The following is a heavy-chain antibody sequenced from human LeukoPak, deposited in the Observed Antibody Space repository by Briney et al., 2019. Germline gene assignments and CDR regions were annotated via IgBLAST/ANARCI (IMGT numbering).Heavy chain of an antibody. Sequence: TGGSLRLYCAASGFTFSSYSMNWVRQAPGKGLEWVSYISSSSSTIYYADSVKGRFTISRDNAKNSLYLQMNSLRAEDTAVYYCARNVVGATTVCNYWGQGTLVTVSS. CDR1: GFTFSSYS. CDR3: ARNVVGATTVCNY. J-gene: IGHJ4*02. CDR2: ISSSSSTI. V-gene: IGHV3-48*01. D-gene: IGHD1-26*01.